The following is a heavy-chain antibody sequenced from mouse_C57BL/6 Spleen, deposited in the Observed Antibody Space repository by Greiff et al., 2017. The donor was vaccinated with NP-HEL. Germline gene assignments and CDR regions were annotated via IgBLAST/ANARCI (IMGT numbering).Heavy chain of an antibody. D-gene: IGHD1-1*01. Sequence: EVKLQESGAELVRPGASVKLSCTASGFNIKDYYMHWVKQRPEQGLEWIGRIDPEDGDTEYAPKFQGKATMTADTSSNTAYLQLSSLTSEDTAVYYCTPVYYGSSYPWYFDVWGTGTTVTVSS. CDR2: IDPEDGDT. CDR3: TPVYYGSSYPWYFDV. V-gene: IGHV14-1*01. CDR1: GFNIKDYY. J-gene: IGHJ1*03.